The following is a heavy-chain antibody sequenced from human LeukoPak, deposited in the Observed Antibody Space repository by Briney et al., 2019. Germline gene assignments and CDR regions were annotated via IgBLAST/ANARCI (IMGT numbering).Heavy chain of an antibody. V-gene: IGHV5-51*01. CDR1: GYSFTNYW. CDR3: ARLVGAAVVRYFDS. CDR2: IYPGDADT. J-gene: IGHJ4*02. D-gene: IGHD2-15*01. Sequence: PGESLKISCKGSGYSFTNYWIGWVRQMPGKGLEWMGIIYPGDADTKYSPSFQGQVTISADKSITTAYLQWSSLKASDTAMYYCARLVGAAVVRYFDSWGQGTLVTVSS.